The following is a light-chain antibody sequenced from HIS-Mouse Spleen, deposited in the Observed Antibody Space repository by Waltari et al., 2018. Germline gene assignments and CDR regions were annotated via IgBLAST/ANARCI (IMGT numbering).Light chain of an antibody. CDR2: AAS. J-gene: IGKJ3*01. Sequence: DIQMTQSPSSLSASVGDRVTIPCRASQSISSYLNWYQQKPGKAPKLLIYAASSLQSGVPSRFSGRGSGTDFTLTISSLQPEDFATYYCQQSYSTPFTFGPGTKVDIK. V-gene: IGKV1-39*01. CDR1: QSISSY. CDR3: QQSYSTPFT.